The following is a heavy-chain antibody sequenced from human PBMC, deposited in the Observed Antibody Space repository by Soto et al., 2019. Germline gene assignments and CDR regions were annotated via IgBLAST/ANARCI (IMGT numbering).Heavy chain of an antibody. Sequence: GGSLGLSCAASGFSFSSYAMSWVRQAPGKGLEWVSAISGSGGSTYYADSVKGRFTTSRDNSKNTLYLQMNSLRAEDTAVYYCAKDRAVVPTSYFDYWGQGTLVTVSS. V-gene: IGHV3-23*01. D-gene: IGHD2-15*01. CDR3: AKDRAVVPTSYFDY. J-gene: IGHJ4*02. CDR1: GFSFSSYA. CDR2: ISGSGGST.